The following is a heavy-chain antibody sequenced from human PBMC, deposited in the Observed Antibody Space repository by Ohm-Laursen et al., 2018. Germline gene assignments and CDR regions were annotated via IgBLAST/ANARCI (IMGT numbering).Heavy chain of an antibody. CDR2: IKSTDDTR. Sequence: ASVKVSCKASGYTFSSYYVHWLRQAPGQGLEWMGIIKSTDDTRTYAQKFQGRVTMTKDRSTSTVYMELSSLRSDDTAVYYCARDFEWATDVWGQGTLVTVSS. J-gene: IGHJ6*02. CDR1: GYTFSSYY. D-gene: IGHD3-3*01. CDR3: ARDFEWATDV. V-gene: IGHV1-46*01.